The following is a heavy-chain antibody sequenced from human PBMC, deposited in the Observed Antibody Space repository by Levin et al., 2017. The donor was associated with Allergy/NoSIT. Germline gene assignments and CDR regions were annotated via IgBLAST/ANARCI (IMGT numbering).Heavy chain of an antibody. CDR2: ISNSGGST. CDR1: GFTFSTYA. V-gene: IGHV3-23*01. J-gene: IGHJ4*02. CDR3: AKLLRYLDWYLDY. D-gene: IGHD3-9*01. Sequence: QAGGSLRLSCAASGFTFSTYAMSWVRQAPGKGLEWVSGISNSGGSTYYADSVKGRFTISRDNSKNTLYLQMNSLRAEDTAVYYCAKLLRYLDWYLDYWGQGTLVTVSS.